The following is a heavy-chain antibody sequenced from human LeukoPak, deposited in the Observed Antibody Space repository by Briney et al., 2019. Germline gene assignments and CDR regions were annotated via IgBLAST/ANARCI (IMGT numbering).Heavy chain of an antibody. V-gene: IGHV3-21*01. Sequence: GGSLRLSCAASGFTFSNYDMTWVRQAPGKGLEWVSSISATTIYRFSAGSVRGRFTISRDNVENSLYLHVNDLRREDTAVYYCARIGLGRDAYNSFDYWGQGTLVIVSS. J-gene: IGHJ4*02. CDR1: GFTFSNYD. D-gene: IGHD5-24*01. CDR3: ARIGLGRDAYNSFDY. CDR2: ISATTIYR.